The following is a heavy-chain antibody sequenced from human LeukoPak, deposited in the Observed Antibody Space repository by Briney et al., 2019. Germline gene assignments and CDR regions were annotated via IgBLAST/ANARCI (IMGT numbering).Heavy chain of an antibody. CDR1: GFTFSSYG. J-gene: IGHJ3*02. CDR2: INGDGSST. V-gene: IGHV3-74*01. Sequence: GGSLRLSCAASGFTFSSYGMHWVRQAPGKGLVWVSRINGDGSSTSYADSVKGRFTISRDNAKNTLYLQMNSLRAEDTAVYYCTRDGYGFDIWGQGTMVTVSS. CDR3: TRDGYGFDI.